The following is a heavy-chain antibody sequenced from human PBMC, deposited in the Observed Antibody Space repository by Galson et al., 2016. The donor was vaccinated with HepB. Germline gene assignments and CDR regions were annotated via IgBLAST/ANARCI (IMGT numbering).Heavy chain of an antibody. V-gene: IGHV1-18*01. CDR2: ISFYNGDI. CDR3: ERDRDTHGSWYGGASY. D-gene: IGHD6-13*01. CDR1: GYTFNNYG. J-gene: IGHJ4*02. Sequence: SVKVSCKASGYTFNNYGFIWVRQAPGQGLEWMGWISFYNGDIKYAAKVQGRVTMTADTSTSTVYMDLRSLRSDDNAVYYCERDRDTHGSWYGGASYWGQGTLLTVSS.